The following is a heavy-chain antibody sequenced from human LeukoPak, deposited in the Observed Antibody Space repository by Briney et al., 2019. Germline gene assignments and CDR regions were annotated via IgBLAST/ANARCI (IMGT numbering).Heavy chain of an antibody. D-gene: IGHD6-19*01. Sequence: PSETLSLTCTVSGGSISSYYWSRIRQPPGKGLEWIGFIYVSGRTNYNPSLKSRVTISVDTCKYQLPLKLNSVTAADTAGYYCARLTYSSGSDSWGQGTLVTVSP. CDR2: IYVSGRT. J-gene: IGHJ4*02. CDR3: ARLTYSSGSDS. V-gene: IGHV4-59*08. CDR1: GGSISSYY.